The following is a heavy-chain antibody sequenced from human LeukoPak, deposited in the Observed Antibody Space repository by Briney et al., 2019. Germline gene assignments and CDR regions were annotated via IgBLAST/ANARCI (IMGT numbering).Heavy chain of an antibody. CDR3: ARDIYFYGDYVIDY. Sequence: PGGSLRLSCAASGFTFSNYGMHWGGRAPGKGLEWVAVIWYDGSNKYYADSVKGRFTISRDNSKNTLYLQMNSLRAEDTAVYYCARDIYFYGDYVIDYRGQGTLVTVSS. CDR1: GFTFSNYG. J-gene: IGHJ4*02. V-gene: IGHV3-33*01. CDR2: IWYDGSNK. D-gene: IGHD4-17*01.